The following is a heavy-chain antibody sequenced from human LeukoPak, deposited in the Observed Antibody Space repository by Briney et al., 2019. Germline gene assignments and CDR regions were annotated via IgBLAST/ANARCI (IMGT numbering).Heavy chain of an antibody. J-gene: IGHJ4*02. V-gene: IGHV1-8*01. CDR1: GYTFTSYD. D-gene: IGHD3-10*01. Sequence: ASVKVSCKASGYTFTSYDINWVRQATGQGLEWMGWMNPNSGNTGYAQKFQGRVTMTRNTSISTAYMELSSLRSDDTAVYYCAPRGVDHASGFDYWGQGTLVTVSS. CDR3: APRGVDHASGFDY. CDR2: MNPNSGNT.